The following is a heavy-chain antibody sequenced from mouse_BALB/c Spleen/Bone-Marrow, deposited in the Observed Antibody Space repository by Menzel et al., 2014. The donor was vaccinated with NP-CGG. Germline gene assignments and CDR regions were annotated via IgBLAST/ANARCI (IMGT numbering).Heavy chain of an antibody. V-gene: IGHV14-3*02. CDR3: AREGYGSNYAMTT. CDR2: IDPANGNT. Sequence: VQLQQSGAELVKPGASVKLSCTASGFNIKDTYMHWVKQRPEQGLEWIGRIDPANGNTKYDPKFQGKATITADTSSNTAYLQLSSLTSEDTAVYYCAREGYGSNYAMTTGVKEPQSPSPQ. D-gene: IGHD1-1*01. J-gene: IGHJ4*01. CDR1: GFNIKDTY.